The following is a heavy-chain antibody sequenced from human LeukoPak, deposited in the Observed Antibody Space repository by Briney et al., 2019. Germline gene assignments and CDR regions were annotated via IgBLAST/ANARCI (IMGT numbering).Heavy chain of an antibody. D-gene: IGHD5/OR15-5a*01. CDR1: GFTFSSYT. V-gene: IGHV3-48*02. J-gene: IGHJ4*02. CDR3: ARKYGVYADY. Sequence: PGGSLSLSCAASGFTFSSYTLTWVRQAPGKGLEWVSHISGGSSSVYYADSVKGRFTISRDNAKNSLYLQMNSLRDEDTAVYYCARKYGVYADYWGQGALGTVSS. CDR2: ISGGSSSV.